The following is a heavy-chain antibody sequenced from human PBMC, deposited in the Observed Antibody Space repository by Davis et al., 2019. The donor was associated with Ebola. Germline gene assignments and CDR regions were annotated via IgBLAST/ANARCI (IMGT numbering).Heavy chain of an antibody. V-gene: IGHV3-30*03. D-gene: IGHD3-10*01. CDR1: GFTFNEHG. CDR3: ASDRGYSSGSGTYPVF. Sequence: GESLKISCAASGFTFNEHGMHWVRQAPGKGLEWVAVISYDGTYKFYADLVRVRFSISRDNSKNTLYLQINSLGSEDTAVYYCASDRGYSSGSGTYPVFWGQGTLVTVSS. CDR2: ISYDGTYK. J-gene: IGHJ4*02.